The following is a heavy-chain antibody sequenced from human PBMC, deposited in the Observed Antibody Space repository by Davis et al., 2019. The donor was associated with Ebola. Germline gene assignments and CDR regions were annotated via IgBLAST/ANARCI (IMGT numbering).Heavy chain of an antibody. V-gene: IGHV4-59*08. Sequence: MPSETLSLTCNVSGGPIGSDFWSWVRQPPGKGLEWMGYVSHTGSTYYNPSLKSRLTMSVDTSKNQLSVHLASLTAADTAVYYWARRRGTDPHWYLDLWGRGTLVIVSS. J-gene: IGHJ2*01. CDR3: ARRRGTDPHWYLDL. CDR1: GGPIGSDF. CDR2: VSHTGST.